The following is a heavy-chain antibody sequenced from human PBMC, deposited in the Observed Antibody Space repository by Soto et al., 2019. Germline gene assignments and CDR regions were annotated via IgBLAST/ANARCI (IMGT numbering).Heavy chain of an antibody. J-gene: IGHJ4*02. CDR3: ARVVGDFWSGPYFDP. CDR2: IKQDGSEK. D-gene: IGHD3-3*01. Sequence: GGSLRLSCAASGFTFSSYWMSWVRQAPGKGLEWVANIKQDGSEKYYVDSVKGRFTISRDNAKNSLYPQMNSLRAEDTAVYYCARVVGDFWSGPYFDPWGQGTLVTVSS. CDR1: GFTFSSYW. V-gene: IGHV3-7*01.